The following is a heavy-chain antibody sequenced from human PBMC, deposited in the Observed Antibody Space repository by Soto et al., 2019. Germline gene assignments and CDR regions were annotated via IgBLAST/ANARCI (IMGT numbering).Heavy chain of an antibody. CDR1: GYTFTSYG. V-gene: IGHV1-18*01. Sequence: QVQLVQSGAEVKKPGASVKVSCKASGYTFTSYGISWVRQAPGQGLEWMGWISAYNGNTNYAQKLQGRVTMTTDTSTSTAYMELRSLRSADTGGYDIARGDYSSGWHALDYWGQGTLVTVSS. CDR2: ISAYNGNT. J-gene: IGHJ4*02. D-gene: IGHD6-25*01. CDR3: ARGDYSSGWHALDY.